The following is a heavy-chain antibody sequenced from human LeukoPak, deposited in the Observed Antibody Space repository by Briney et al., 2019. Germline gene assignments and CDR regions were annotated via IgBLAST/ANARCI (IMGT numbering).Heavy chain of an antibody. Sequence: GESLRTSCKGSAYSFTNYWISWVRQMPGKGLEWMGRIDPGDSQTNYSLSFQGHVTISADKSISTAYLQWSSLKASDTAMYYCARHSSVLNSFDPWGQGTLVTVSS. CDR2: IDPGDSQT. D-gene: IGHD3-22*01. J-gene: IGHJ5*02. CDR3: ARHSSVLNSFDP. CDR1: AYSFTNYW. V-gene: IGHV5-10-1*01.